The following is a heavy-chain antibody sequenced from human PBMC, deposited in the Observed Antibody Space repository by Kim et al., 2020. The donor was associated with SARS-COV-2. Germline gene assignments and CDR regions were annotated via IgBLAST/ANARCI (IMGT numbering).Heavy chain of an antibody. CDR3: ARAGDPPSKTRRSPYYYGSGSLGTNYYYYGMDV. Sequence: SVKVSCKASGGTFSSYAISWVRQAPGQGLEWMGGIIPIFGTANYAQKFQGRVTITADESTSTAYMELSSLRSEDTAVYYCARAGDPPSKTRRSPYYYGSGSLGTNYYYYGMDVWGQGTTVTVSS. CDR2: IIPIFGTA. CDR1: GGTFSSYA. D-gene: IGHD3-10*01. J-gene: IGHJ6*02. V-gene: IGHV1-69*13.